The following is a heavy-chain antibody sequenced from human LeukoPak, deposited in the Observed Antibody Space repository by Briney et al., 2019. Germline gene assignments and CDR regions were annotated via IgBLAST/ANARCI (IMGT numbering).Heavy chain of an antibody. CDR3: ARGGSYVYAFDI. CDR2: ISSSGSTI. Sequence: AGGSLRLSCAASGFTFSSYEMNWVRQAPGKGLEWVSYISSSGSTIYYADSVKGRFTISRDNSKNTLYLQMNSLRAEDTAVYYCARGGSYVYAFDIWGQGTMVTVSS. V-gene: IGHV3-48*03. CDR1: GFTFSSYE. D-gene: IGHD1-26*01. J-gene: IGHJ3*02.